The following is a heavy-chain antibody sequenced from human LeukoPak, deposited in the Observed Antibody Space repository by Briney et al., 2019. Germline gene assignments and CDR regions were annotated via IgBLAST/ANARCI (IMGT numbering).Heavy chain of an antibody. J-gene: IGHJ3*01. CDR1: GFTFSTYW. V-gene: IGHV3-74*01. D-gene: IGHD3-9*01. CDR3: AIEISRLIIHAFDL. Sequence: PGGSLRLSCAASGFTFSTYWMHWVRQAPGKGLVWVSRINRDASSIAYADSVQGRFTISRDNPKNTVYLQMSSLSTEDTAVYYCAIEISRLIIHAFDLWGQGTMVTVSS. CDR2: INRDASSI.